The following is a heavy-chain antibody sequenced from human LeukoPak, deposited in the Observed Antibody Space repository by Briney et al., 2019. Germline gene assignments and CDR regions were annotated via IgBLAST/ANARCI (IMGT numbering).Heavy chain of an antibody. CDR3: ARASSSGYYYMDV. Sequence: GGSLRLSCAASGFTFSSYSMNWVRQAPGKGLEWVSVIYSGGSTYYADSVKGRFTISRDNSKNTLYLQMNSLRAEDTAVYYCARASSSGYYYMDVWGKGTTVTVSS. J-gene: IGHJ6*03. V-gene: IGHV3-53*01. CDR1: GFTFSSYS. D-gene: IGHD6-6*01. CDR2: IYSGGST.